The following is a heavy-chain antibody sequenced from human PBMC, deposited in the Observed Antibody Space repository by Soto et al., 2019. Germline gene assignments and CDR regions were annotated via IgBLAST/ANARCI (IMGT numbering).Heavy chain of an antibody. Sequence: QLQLQESGPGLVKPSETLSLTCTVSGGSISSRGYYWGWIRQPPGKGLVWIGTIYYSGSTYYNPSPTSRAPTSVDTSKNHFSLKLSSVTAADSAVYYCATRDWFDPWGQGTLVPVSS. V-gene: IGHV4-39*02. CDR1: GGSISSRGYY. CDR3: ATRDWFDP. J-gene: IGHJ5*02. CDR2: IYYSGST.